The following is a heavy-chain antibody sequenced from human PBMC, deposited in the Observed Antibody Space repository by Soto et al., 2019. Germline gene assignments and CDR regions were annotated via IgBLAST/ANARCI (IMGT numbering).Heavy chain of an antibody. CDR3: VRDDIGVGIDY. Sequence: GGSLRLSCAASGFTFSSYWMHWVRQAPGMGLVWVSHINSDGSDTTYADSARGLFTISRDTAKNTLYLQMNSLRAEDTAVYYCVRDDIGVGIDYWGLGTPVTVS. CDR1: GFTFSSYW. CDR2: INSDGSDT. V-gene: IGHV3-74*01. J-gene: IGHJ4*02. D-gene: IGHD1-26*01.